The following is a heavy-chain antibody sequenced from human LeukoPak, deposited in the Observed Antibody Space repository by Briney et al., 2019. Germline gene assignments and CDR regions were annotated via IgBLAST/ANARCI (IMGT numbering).Heavy chain of an antibody. V-gene: IGHV3-21*01. Sequence: GGSLRLSCAASGFTFSSYSMNWVRQAPGKGLEWVSIISSGSSYIHYADSVKGRFTISRDNAKNSLYLQMNSLRAEDTAVYYCARFALKTPPTDWGQGTLVTVSS. J-gene: IGHJ4*02. CDR3: ARFALKTPPTD. CDR2: ISSGSSYI. CDR1: GFTFSSYS.